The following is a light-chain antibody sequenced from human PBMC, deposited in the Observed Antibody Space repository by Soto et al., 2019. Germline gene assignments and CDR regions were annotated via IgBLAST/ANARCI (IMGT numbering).Light chain of an antibody. CDR2: EVS. J-gene: IGLJ1*01. CDR1: SSDVGGYNY. V-gene: IGLV2-14*01. Sequence: QSVLTQPASVSGSPGQSITISCTGTSSDVGGYNYVSWYQQHPGKAPKLMIYEVSNRPSGVSNRFSGSKSGNTASLTISGLQDEDEADYYCSSYTSSRTHVFGTGTKLTVL. CDR3: SSYTSSRTHV.